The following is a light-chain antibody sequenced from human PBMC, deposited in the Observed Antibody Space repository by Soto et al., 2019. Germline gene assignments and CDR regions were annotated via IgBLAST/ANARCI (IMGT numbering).Light chain of an antibody. CDR2: NPS. Sequence: IQLTQSPSTLSASVGDRVTITCRARQTINKWLAWYQHKPGKAPNLLIYNPSSLQSGVPSRFSGSGSGTEFTLIISSLQPEDFATYYCQQFNTYYSFGQGTKLEIK. CDR3: QQFNTYYS. J-gene: IGKJ2*03. CDR1: QTINKW. V-gene: IGKV1-5*01.